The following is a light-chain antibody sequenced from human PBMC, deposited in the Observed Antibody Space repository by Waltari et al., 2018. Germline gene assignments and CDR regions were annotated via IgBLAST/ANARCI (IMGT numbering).Light chain of an antibody. CDR3: QQSYSTLPMYT. CDR2: AAS. Sequence: DIQMTQSPSSLSAPVGDRVTITCRASQSISSYLNWYQQKPGKAPKLLIYAASSLQSGVPSRFSGSGSGTDFTLTISSLQPEDFATYYCQQSYSTLPMYTFGQGTKLEIK. J-gene: IGKJ2*01. CDR1: QSISSY. V-gene: IGKV1-39*01.